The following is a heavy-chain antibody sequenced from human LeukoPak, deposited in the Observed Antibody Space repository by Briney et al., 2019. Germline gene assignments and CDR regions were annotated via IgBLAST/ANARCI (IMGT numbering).Heavy chain of an antibody. D-gene: IGHD3-3*01. Sequence: GGSLRLSCAASGFTFSTYGMHWVRQAPGKGLEWVAFIRYDETNKYYADSVKGRFTISRDNSKNTLYLLLNSLRAEDTAVYYCAKDLTAYDFWSGFDYWGQGTLVTVSS. J-gene: IGHJ4*02. CDR3: AKDLTAYDFWSGFDY. CDR1: GFTFSTYG. CDR2: IRYDETNK. V-gene: IGHV3-30*02.